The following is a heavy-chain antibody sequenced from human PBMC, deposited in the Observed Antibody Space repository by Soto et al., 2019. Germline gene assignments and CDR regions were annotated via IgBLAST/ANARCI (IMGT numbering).Heavy chain of an antibody. J-gene: IGHJ3*02. Sequence: PSETLSLNCTVSGGSISSGDYYWSWIRQPPGKGLEWIGYIYYSGSTYYNPSLKSRVTISVDTSKNQFSLKLSSVTAADTAVYYCAREREAFHAFDIGGQGTMVTVSS. CDR2: IYYSGST. CDR1: GGSISSGDYY. V-gene: IGHV4-30-4*01. CDR3: AREREAFHAFDI.